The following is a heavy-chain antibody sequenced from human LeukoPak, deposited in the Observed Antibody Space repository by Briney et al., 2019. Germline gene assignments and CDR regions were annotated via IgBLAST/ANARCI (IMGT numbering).Heavy chain of an antibody. Sequence: GGSLRLSCAASGFTVSSNYMSWVRQAPGKGLEWVSVIYSGGSTYYADSVKGRFTLSRDNSKNTLYLQMNSLRAEDTAVYYCARGLAAGPLSSMDVWGKGTTVTISS. D-gene: IGHD6-13*01. CDR1: GFTVSSNY. V-gene: IGHV3-66*01. J-gene: IGHJ6*03. CDR3: ARGLAAGPLSSMDV. CDR2: IYSGGST.